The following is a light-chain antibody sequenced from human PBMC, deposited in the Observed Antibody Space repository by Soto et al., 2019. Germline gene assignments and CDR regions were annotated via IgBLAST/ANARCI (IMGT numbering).Light chain of an antibody. V-gene: IGKV1-9*01. Sequence: DIQLAQSPSFLSASVGDRVTITCRASQGVGTSLAWYQQKPGEAPKLLIYAASTLQSGVPSTFSGSGSGTEFSLTISSLQPDDIGTYYCQQNNRYPWTFGQGTKVEIK. CDR2: AAS. J-gene: IGKJ1*01. CDR3: QQNNRYPWT. CDR1: QGVGTS.